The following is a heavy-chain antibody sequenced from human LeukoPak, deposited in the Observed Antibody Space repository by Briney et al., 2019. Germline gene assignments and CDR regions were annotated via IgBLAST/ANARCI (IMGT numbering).Heavy chain of an antibody. J-gene: IGHJ4*02. D-gene: IGHD3-3*01. Sequence: AGGSLRLSCAASGFTFSNCWMSWVRQAPGKGLEWVANIKQDGSEKYYVDSVKGRFTISRDNAKNSLYLQMNSLRAEDTAVYYCAREVTIFGVVIIPSRYWYFDYWGQGTLVTVSS. CDR1: GFTFSNCW. CDR2: IKQDGSEK. CDR3: AREVTIFGVVIIPSRYWYFDY. V-gene: IGHV3-7*01.